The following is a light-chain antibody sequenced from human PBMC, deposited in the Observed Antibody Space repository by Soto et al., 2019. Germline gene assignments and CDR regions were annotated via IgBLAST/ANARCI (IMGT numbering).Light chain of an antibody. CDR2: GAS. CDR1: QTVSSY. CDR3: QQYGTSPIT. J-gene: IGKJ5*01. V-gene: IGKV3-20*01. Sequence: ENFLTQSPGTLSLSPGERATLSCRASQTVSSYLTWYQQRPGQAPRLLIYGASKRATGIPDRFSGSGSGTDFTLTISRLEPEDFALYYFQQYGTSPITFGQGIRMEIK.